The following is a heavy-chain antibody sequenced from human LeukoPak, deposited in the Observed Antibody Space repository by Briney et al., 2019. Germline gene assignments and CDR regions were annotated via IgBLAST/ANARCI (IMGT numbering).Heavy chain of an antibody. CDR3: AHIIWRFGELRLDY. J-gene: IGHJ4*02. CDR1: GFSLCTSGVG. Sequence: ESGPTLVNPTQTLTLTCTFSGFSLCTSGVGVGWIRQPPGKALEWLALIYWDDDKRYSPSLKSRLTITKDTSKNQVVLTMTNMDPVDTATYYCAHIIWRFGELRLDYWGQGTLVTVSS. D-gene: IGHD3-10*01. V-gene: IGHV2-5*02. CDR2: IYWDDDK.